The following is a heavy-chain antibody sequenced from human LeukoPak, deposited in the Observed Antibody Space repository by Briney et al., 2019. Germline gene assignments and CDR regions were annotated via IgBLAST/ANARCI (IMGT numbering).Heavy chain of an antibody. CDR2: MSGSGGST. J-gene: IGHJ4*02. CDR3: ANGTTVTTFDY. CDR1: GFTFSSYG. D-gene: IGHD4-17*01. V-gene: IGHV3-23*01. Sequence: PGGSLRVSCAASGFTFSSYGMSWVRQAPAKGLEWVSAMSGSGGSTYYADSVKGRFTISRDNSKNTLYLQMNSLRAEDTAVYYSANGTTVTTFDYWGQGTLVTVSS.